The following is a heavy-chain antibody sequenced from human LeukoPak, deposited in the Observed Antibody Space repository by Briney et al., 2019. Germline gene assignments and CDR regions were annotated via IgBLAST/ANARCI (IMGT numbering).Heavy chain of an antibody. D-gene: IGHD7-27*01. J-gene: IGHJ4*02. CDR2: ISYDGSKK. CDR3: AKRSGDTGYFDY. Sequence: GGSLRLSCAASGFTFNNYGMHWVRQAPGKGLEWVAVISYDGSKKYYADSVKGRFTISRDNAKNSLYLQMNSLRAEDTALYYCAKRSGDTGYFDYWGQGTLVTVSS. V-gene: IGHV3-30*18. CDR1: GFTFNNYG.